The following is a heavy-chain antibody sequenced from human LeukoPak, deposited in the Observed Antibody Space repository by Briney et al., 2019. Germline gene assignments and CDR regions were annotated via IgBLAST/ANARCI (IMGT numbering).Heavy chain of an antibody. CDR3: ATALPRTTVTPAYFDY. CDR1: GFTFSSYA. V-gene: IGHV3-23*01. CDR2: ISGSGGST. J-gene: IGHJ4*02. Sequence: GGALRLSCAVSGFTFSSYAMSWVRQAPGKGLEWVSAISGSGGSTYYADSVKGRFTISRDNSKNTLYLQMNSLRAEDTAVYYSATALPRTTVTPAYFDYWGQGTLVTVSS. D-gene: IGHD4-17*01.